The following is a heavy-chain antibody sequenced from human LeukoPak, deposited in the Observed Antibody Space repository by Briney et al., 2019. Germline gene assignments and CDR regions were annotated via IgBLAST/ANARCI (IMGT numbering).Heavy chain of an antibody. V-gene: IGHV1-69*01. D-gene: IGHD5-18*01. J-gene: IGHJ4*02. CDR2: IIPIFGTA. Sequence: SVKVSCKASGGTFSSHAISWVRQAPGQGLEWMGGIIPIFGTANYAQKFQGRVTITADESTSTAYMELSSLRSEDTAVYYCARGSPEVDTAMVKFDYWGQGTLVTVSS. CDR1: GGTFSSHA. CDR3: ARGSPEVDTAMVKFDY.